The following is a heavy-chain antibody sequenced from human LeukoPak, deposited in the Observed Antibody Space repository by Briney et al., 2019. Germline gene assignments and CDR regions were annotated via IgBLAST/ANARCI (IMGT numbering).Heavy chain of an antibody. D-gene: IGHD5-18*01. Sequence: ASVKVSCKAFGYTFTSNYMHWVRQAPGQGPEWMGVISPSGGSTTYAQKFQGRVTMTRDTSTSTVYMELSSLRSEDTAVYYCARDLSGYSYVEGSDWGQGTLVTVSS. J-gene: IGHJ4*02. CDR3: ARDLSGYSYVEGSD. V-gene: IGHV1-46*01. CDR2: ISPSGGST. CDR1: GYTFTSNY.